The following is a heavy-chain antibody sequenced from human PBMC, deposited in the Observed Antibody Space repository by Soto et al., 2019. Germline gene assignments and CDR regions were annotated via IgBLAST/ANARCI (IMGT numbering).Heavy chain of an antibody. Sequence: GGSLRLSCAASGFTFSSYAMSWVRQAPGKGLEWVSAISGSGGSTYYADSVKGRFTISRDNSKNTLYLQMNSLRAEDTAVYYCAKDCSSTSCYSSKEQQLVLETCYFQHWGQGTLVTVSS. D-gene: IGHD2-2*01. CDR3: AKDCSSTSCYSSKEQQLVLETCYFQH. CDR2: ISGSGGST. CDR1: GFTFSSYA. V-gene: IGHV3-23*01. J-gene: IGHJ1*01.